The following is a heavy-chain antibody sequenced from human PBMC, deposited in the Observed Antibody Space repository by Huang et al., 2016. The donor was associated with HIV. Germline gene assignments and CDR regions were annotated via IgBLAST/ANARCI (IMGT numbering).Heavy chain of an antibody. V-gene: IGHV7-4-1*02. D-gene: IGHD3-10*01. CDR3: ARGLRYYHGSGRAYYYYYHMDV. J-gene: IGHJ6*03. Sequence: QVQLVQSGSELKKPGASVKVSCKASGYTFTTYGVNWVRQAPGQGLEWMGWINTNTGNPTYAPVFTGRCVFALDTSVSTAYLQISSLKAEDTAVYYCARGLRYYHGSGRAYYYYYHMDVWGKGTTVTVSS. CDR2: INTNTGNP. CDR1: GYTFTTYG.